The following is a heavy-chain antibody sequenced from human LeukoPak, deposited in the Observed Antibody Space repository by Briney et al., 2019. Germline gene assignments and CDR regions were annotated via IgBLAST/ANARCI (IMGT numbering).Heavy chain of an antibody. CDR3: ARGLTPDAFDI. Sequence: SETLSLTCTVSGDSISSNSYYWGWIRQPPGKGLEWIGSIYYSGSTYYNPSLKSRVTISVDTSKNQFSLKLSSVTAADTAVYYCARGLTPDAFDIWGQGTMVTVSS. CDR2: IYYSGST. CDR1: GDSISSNSYY. J-gene: IGHJ3*02. V-gene: IGHV4-39*07.